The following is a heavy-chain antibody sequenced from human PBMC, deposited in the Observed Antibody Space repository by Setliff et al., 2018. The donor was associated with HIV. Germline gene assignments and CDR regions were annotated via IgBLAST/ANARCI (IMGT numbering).Heavy chain of an antibody. J-gene: IGHJ4*02. V-gene: IGHV3-9*01. D-gene: IGHD1-1*01. CDR2: ISWNSGSI. Sequence: PGGSLRLSCAASGFTFDDYAMHWVRQAPGKGLEWVSGISWNSGSIGYADSVKGRFTISRDNAKNSLYLQMNSLRAEDTALYYCAKDSLLEPFDYWGQGTLVTVSS. CDR1: GFTFDDYA. CDR3: AKDSLLEPFDY.